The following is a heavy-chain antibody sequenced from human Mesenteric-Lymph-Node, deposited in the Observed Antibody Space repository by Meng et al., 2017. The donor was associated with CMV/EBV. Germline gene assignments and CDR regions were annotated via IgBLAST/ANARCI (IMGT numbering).Heavy chain of an antibody. V-gene: IGHV1-8*01. CDR1: GYTFTNYD. CDR2: MNPSTGNT. D-gene: IGHD3-22*01. Sequence: ASVKVSCKASGYTFTNYDINWVRQATGQGLEWMGWMNPSTGNTGFAEKFQGRVTMTRNLSISSAYMELSNLRSEDTAVYYCARDSDYYDSSDPTLDNWGQGTLVTV. CDR3: ARDSDYYDSSDPTLDN. J-gene: IGHJ4*02.